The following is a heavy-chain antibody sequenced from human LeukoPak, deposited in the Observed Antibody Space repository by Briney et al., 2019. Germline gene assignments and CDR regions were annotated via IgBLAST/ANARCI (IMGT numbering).Heavy chain of an antibody. D-gene: IGHD6-13*01. Sequence: GGSLRLSCAASRFTFSSYAMSWVRQAPGKGLEWVSAISGSGGSTYYADSVKGRFTISRDNSKNTLYLQMNSLRAEDTAVYYCATLTIIAAAGTPFDYWGQGTLVTVSS. CDR1: RFTFSSYA. J-gene: IGHJ4*02. V-gene: IGHV3-23*01. CDR2: ISGSGGST. CDR3: ATLTIIAAAGTPFDY.